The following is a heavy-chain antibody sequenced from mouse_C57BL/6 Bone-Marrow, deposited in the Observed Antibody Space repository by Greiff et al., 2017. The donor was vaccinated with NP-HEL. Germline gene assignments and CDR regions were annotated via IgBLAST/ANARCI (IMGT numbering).Heavy chain of an antibody. V-gene: IGHV1-19*01. CDR3: GIYGWFGC. J-gene: IGHJ3*01. D-gene: IGHD1-1*01. CDR1: GYTFPDYC. Sequence: VQLQQSGPVLVKPGASVKMSCKASGYTFPDYCMNWVKQSHGQSLEWIGVINPYNGGNSYNKKFRGKAQLTVDKSSSTAYMELNSLTSEDSAVYYCGIYGWFGCWGKGTLGT. CDR2: INPYNGGN.